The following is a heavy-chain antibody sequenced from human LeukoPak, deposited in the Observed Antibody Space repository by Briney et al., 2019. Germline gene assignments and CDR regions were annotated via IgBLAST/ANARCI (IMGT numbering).Heavy chain of an antibody. V-gene: IGHV1-2*02. Sequence: GASVKVSCKASGYTFTGHFIHWVRQAPGQGLEWMGWSNPNSGGTNYAQKFQGRVTITRDTSISTAYMELSRVISDDTAVYYCAREYSRYSGTYYDYWGQGTLVTVSS. D-gene: IGHD5-12*01. CDR2: SNPNSGGT. CDR3: AREYSRYSGTYYDY. CDR1: GYTFTGHF. J-gene: IGHJ4*02.